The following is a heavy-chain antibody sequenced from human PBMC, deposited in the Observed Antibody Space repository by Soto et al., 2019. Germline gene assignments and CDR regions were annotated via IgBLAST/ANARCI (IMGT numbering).Heavy chain of an antibody. Sequence: GESLKISSKGSGYSFSRFWIGWVRQMPGKGLEWMCSIYPGGSDVRYSPSFQGQVTISADGSTAYLQWGRLEASDTAIYYCARREYYDNVNFPFFDYWGQGTLVTGSS. J-gene: IGHJ4*02. V-gene: IGHV5-51*01. D-gene: IGHD3-22*01. CDR3: ARREYYDNVNFPFFDY. CDR2: IYPGGSDV. CDR1: GYSFSRFW.